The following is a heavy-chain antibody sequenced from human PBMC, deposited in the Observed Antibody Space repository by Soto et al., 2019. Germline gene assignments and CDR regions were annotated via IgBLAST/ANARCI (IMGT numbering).Heavy chain of an antibody. J-gene: IGHJ5*02. Sequence: PSETLSLTCTVSGGSVSSGSYYWSWIRQPPGKGLEWIGYIYYSGSTNYNPSLKSRVTISVDTSKNQFSLKLSSVTAADTAVYYCARGGSGDYDSSGHLWGQGTLVTVSS. CDR1: GGSVSSGSYY. CDR3: ARGGSGDYDSSGHL. D-gene: IGHD3-22*01. CDR2: IYYSGST. V-gene: IGHV4-61*01.